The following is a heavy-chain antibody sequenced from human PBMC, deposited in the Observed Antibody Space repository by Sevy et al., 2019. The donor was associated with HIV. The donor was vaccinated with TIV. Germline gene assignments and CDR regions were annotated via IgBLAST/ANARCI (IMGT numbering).Heavy chain of an antibody. V-gene: IGHV3-74*01. D-gene: IGHD3-10*01. Sequence: GGSLRLSCAASGFTFSSYWMQWVRQAPGKGLVWVSRINSDGSSTSYADSVKGRFTISRDNAKNTLYLQMNSLRAEDTAVYYCARVFGGLDAFDIWGQGTMVTVSS. CDR2: INSDGSST. CDR3: ARVFGGLDAFDI. J-gene: IGHJ3*02. CDR1: GFTFSSYW.